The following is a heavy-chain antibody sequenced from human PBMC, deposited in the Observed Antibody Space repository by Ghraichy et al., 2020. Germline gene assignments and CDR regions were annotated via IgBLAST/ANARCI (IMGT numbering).Heavy chain of an antibody. D-gene: IGHD6-6*01. CDR1: GFTFSSYW. V-gene: IGHV3-7*03. CDR3: ARGFGAARPPPWNDY. CDR2: IKQDGSEK. Sequence: GGSLRLSCAASGFTFSSYWMSWVRQAPGKGLEWVANIKQDGSEKYYVDSVKGRFTISRDNAKNSLYLQMNSLRAEDTAVDYCARGFGAARPPPWNDYWGQGTLVTVSS. J-gene: IGHJ4*02.